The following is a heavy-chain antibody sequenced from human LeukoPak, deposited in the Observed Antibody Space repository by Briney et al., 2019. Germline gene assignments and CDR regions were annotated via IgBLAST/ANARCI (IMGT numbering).Heavy chain of an antibody. CDR2: IDGGGTIT. CDR1: GFTFSDYY. CDR3: ARDRGYGSGYYFDN. V-gene: IGHV3-11*04. Sequence: GGTLRLSCAASGFTFSDYYMIWIRQVPGKGLERLSYIDGGGTITYYAAFEEGRFTISRDNAKNSVYLQMDSLRAEDTAVYYCARDRGYGSGYYFDNWGQGTLVTVSS. D-gene: IGHD3-3*01. J-gene: IGHJ4*02.